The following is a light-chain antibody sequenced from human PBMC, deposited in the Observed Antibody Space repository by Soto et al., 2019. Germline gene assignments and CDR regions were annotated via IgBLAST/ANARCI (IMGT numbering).Light chain of an antibody. CDR1: QSVSTW. Sequence: DIQLTQSPSFLSASVGDRVTITCRASQSVSTWLAWYQQTPGKAPKLLMYDASTLESGAPARFSGSGSGTEFTLTISSLQPEDFATYHCQEYKTWTFGQGTKVDIK. CDR2: DAS. J-gene: IGKJ1*01. CDR3: QEYKTWT. V-gene: IGKV1-5*01.